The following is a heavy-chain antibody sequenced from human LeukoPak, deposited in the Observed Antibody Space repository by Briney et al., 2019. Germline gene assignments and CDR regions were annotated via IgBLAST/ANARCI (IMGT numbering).Heavy chain of an antibody. CDR3: AKDHSSGWYGAFDI. CDR2: ISSSGSTI. D-gene: IGHD6-19*01. Sequence: GGSLRLSCAASGFTFSSYSMNWVRQAPGKGLEWVSYISSSGSTIYYADSVKGRFTISRDNSKNTLYLQMNSLRAEDTAVYYCAKDHSSGWYGAFDIWGQGTMVTVSS. V-gene: IGHV3-48*01. CDR1: GFTFSSYS. J-gene: IGHJ3*02.